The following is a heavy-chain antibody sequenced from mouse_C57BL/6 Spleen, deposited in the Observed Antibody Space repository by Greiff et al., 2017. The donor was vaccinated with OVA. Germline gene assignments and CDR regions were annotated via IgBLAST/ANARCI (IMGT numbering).Heavy chain of an antibody. CDR3: AKPYYYGSRAWFAY. V-gene: IGHV1-50*01. D-gene: IGHD1-1*01. Sequence: QVQLQQPGAELVKPGASVKLSCKASGYTFTSYWMQWVKQRPGQGLEWIGEIDPSDSDTNYNQKFKGKATLTVDTSSSKAYMQLSSLTSEDSAVYYCAKPYYYGSRAWFAYWGQGTLVTVSA. CDR1: GYTFTSYW. J-gene: IGHJ3*01. CDR2: IDPSDSDT.